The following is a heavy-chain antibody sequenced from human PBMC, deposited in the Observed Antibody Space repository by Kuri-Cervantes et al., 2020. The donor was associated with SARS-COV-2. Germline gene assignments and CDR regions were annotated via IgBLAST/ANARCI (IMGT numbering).Heavy chain of an antibody. CDR1: GYTFTSYA. V-gene: IGHV1-3*01. CDR2: INAGNGNT. D-gene: IGHD3-22*01. J-gene: IGHJ4*02. CDR3: ARDSANRYYYDSSGYYPPLDY. Sequence: ASVKVSCKASGYTFTSYAMHWVRQAPGQRPEWMGWINAGNGNTKYSQKFQGRVTITRDTSASTAYMELSSLRSEDTAVYYCARDSANRYYYDSSGYYPPLDYWGQGTLVTVSS.